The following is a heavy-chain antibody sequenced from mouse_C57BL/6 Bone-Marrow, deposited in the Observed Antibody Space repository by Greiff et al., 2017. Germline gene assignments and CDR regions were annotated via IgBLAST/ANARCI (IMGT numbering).Heavy chain of an antibody. CDR2: IYPGDGDT. D-gene: IGHD1-1*01. CDR3: ALYGSFYYFDY. CDR1: GYAFSSSW. Sequence: VQLQQSGPELVKPGASVKISCKASGYAFSSSWMNWVKQRPGKGLEWIGRIYPGDGDTNYNGKFKGKATLTADKSSSTAYMQLSSLTSEDSAVYFCALYGSFYYFDYWGQGTTLTVSS. J-gene: IGHJ2*01. V-gene: IGHV1-82*01.